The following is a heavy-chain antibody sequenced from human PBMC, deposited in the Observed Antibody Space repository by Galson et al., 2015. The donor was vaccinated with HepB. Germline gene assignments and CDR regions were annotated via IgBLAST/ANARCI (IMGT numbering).Heavy chain of an antibody. CDR3: ARSSGYDTTDYYYYMDV. CDR1: GYSFTSYW. CDR2: IDPSDSYT. Sequence: QSGAEVKKPGESLRISCKGSGYSFTSYWISWVRQMPGKGLEWMGRIDPSDSYTNYSPSFQGHVTISADKSISTAYLQWSSLKASDTAMYYCARSSGYDTTDYYYYMDVWGKGTTVTVSS. J-gene: IGHJ6*03. V-gene: IGHV5-10-1*01. D-gene: IGHD5-12*01.